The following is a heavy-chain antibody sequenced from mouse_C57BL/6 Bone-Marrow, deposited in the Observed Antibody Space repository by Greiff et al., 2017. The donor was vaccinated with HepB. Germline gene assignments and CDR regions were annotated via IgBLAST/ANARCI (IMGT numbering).Heavy chain of an antibody. D-gene: IGHD2-5*01. Sequence: EVQLVESGGGLVKPGGSLKLSCAASGFTFSDYGMHWVRQAPEKGLEWVAYISSGSSTIYYADTVKGRFTISRDNAKNTLFLQMTSLRSEDTAMYYCARPVYYSNYPAWFAYWGQGTLVTVSA. V-gene: IGHV5-17*01. CDR3: ARPVYYSNYPAWFAY. CDR2: ISSGSSTI. J-gene: IGHJ3*01. CDR1: GFTFSDYG.